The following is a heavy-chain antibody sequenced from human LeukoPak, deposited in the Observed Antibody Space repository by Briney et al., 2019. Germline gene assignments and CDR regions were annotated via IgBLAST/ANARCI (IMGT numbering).Heavy chain of an antibody. J-gene: IGHJ4*02. CDR1: GFTFSSYA. V-gene: IGHV3-30-3*01. Sequence: PGGSLRLSCAASGFTFSSYAMHWVRQAPGKGLEWVAVISYDGSNKYYADSVKGRFTISRDNSKNTLYLQMNSLRAEDTAVYYCARDTLRDGEVGATRLDYWGQGTLVTVSS. CDR2: ISYDGSNK. D-gene: IGHD1-26*01. CDR3: ARDTLRDGEVGATRLDY.